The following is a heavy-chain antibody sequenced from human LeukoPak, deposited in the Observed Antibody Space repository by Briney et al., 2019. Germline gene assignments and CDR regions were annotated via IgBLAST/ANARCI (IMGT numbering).Heavy chain of an antibody. CDR1: GFTFSSYA. J-gene: IGHJ3*02. D-gene: IGHD6-19*01. CDR3: AKDASITQWQVYSNDAFDI. Sequence: SGGSLRLSCAASGFTFSSYAMSWVRQAPGKGLEWVSAISGSGGSTYYADSVKGRFTISRDNSKNTLYLQMNSLRAEDTAVYYCAKDASITQWQVYSNDAFDIWGQGTMVTVSS. CDR2: ISGSGGST. V-gene: IGHV3-23*01.